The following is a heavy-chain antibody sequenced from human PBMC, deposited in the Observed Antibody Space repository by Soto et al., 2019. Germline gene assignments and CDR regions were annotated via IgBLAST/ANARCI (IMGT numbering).Heavy chain of an antibody. CDR1: GSSISDSRYY. J-gene: IGHJ3*02. D-gene: IGHD3-16*02. Sequence: ASETLSLTCSVSGSSISDSRYYWGWIRQPPGKGLEWIGNFHKSGSTDYNPSLKSRLSMSGDTSKNQFSLKLNSVTAADTAVYYCARLYGLDAFDIWGQGTMVTVSS. CDR2: FHKSGST. V-gene: IGHV4-39*01. CDR3: ARLYGLDAFDI.